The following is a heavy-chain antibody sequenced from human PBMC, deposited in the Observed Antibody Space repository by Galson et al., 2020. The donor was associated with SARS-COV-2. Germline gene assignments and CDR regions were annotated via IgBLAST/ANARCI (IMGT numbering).Heavy chain of an antibody. V-gene: IGHV4-34*01. CDR3: AGGSYGFLGFDY. CDR2: INHSGST. CDR1: GGSFSGYY. J-gene: IGHJ4*02. D-gene: IGHD5-18*01. Sequence: SQASETLSLTCAVYGGSFSGYYWSWIRQPPGKGLEWIGEINHSGSTNYNSSLKSRVTISVDTSKNQFSLKLSSVTAADTAVYYCAGGSYGFLGFDYWGQGTLVTVSS.